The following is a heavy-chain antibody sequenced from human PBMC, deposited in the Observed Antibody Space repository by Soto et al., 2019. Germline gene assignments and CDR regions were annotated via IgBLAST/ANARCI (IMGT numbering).Heavy chain of an antibody. Sequence: GASVKVSCKASGGTFSSYAISWVRQAAGQGLEWMGGITPIFGTANYAQKFQGRVTITADESTSTAYMELSSLRSEDTAVYYCARDGYNRGMVPLDYWGQGTLVTVSS. V-gene: IGHV1-69*13. CDR3: ARDGYNRGMVPLDY. CDR2: ITPIFGTA. CDR1: GGTFSSYA. D-gene: IGHD3-10*01. J-gene: IGHJ4*02.